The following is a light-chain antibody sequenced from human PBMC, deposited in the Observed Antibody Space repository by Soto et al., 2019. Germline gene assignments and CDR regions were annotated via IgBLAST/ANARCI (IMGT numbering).Light chain of an antibody. CDR1: NRDVGSYNL. CDR2: EVS. V-gene: IGLV2-23*02. J-gene: IGLJ1*01. CDR3: CSYAGSSTYV. Sequence: TQPASVSGSPGQSITLFRPGTNRDVGSYNLVSWYQQHPGKAPKLMIYEVSKRPSGVSNRFSGSKSGNTASLTISGLQAEDEADYYCCSYAGSSTYVFGTGTKVTVL.